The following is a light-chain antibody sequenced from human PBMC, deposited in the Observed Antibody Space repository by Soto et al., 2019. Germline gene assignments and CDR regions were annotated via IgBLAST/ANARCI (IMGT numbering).Light chain of an antibody. J-gene: IGKJ3*01. Sequence: DIQMTQSPSSLSASVGDRVTITCRASQSINSYLNWYQQKPGKAPKLLMYAASSLQSGVPSRFSGRGSGTDFTLTISRLQPEDFAPYYCQHSYSTLFAFGPGTKVDIK. V-gene: IGKV1-39*01. CDR2: AAS. CDR3: QHSYSTLFA. CDR1: QSINSY.